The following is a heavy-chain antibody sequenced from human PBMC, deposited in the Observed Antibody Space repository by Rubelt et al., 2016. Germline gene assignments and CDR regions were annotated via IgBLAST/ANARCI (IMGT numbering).Heavy chain of an antibody. CDR3: ARSPRYDFEDNWFDP. CDR2: INPSGGST. V-gene: IGHV1-46*01. Sequence: QVQLVQSGAEVKKPGASVKVSCKASGYTFTSYYMHWVRQAPGQGLEWMGIINPSGGSTSYAQKFKGRVTMTREPSTSTVYMELSSLRSEDPAVYYCARSPRYDFEDNWFDPWGQGTLVTVSS. D-gene: IGHD3-3*01. J-gene: IGHJ5*02. CDR1: GYTFTSYY.